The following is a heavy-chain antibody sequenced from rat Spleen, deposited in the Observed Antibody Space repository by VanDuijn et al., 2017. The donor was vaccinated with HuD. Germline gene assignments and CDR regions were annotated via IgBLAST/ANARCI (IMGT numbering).Heavy chain of an antibody. CDR1: GFTFSNYG. V-gene: IGHV5-29*01. CDR3: ARPTIAAMDA. D-gene: IGHD1-2*01. J-gene: IGHJ4*01. CDR2: ISSDGTST. Sequence: EVQLVESGGGLVQPGRSLKLSCAASGFTFSNYGMAWVRQAPTKGLEWVATISSDGTSTYYRDSVKGRFTISRDNAKSTLYLQMDSLRSEDTATYYCARPTIAAMDAWGQGASVTVSS.